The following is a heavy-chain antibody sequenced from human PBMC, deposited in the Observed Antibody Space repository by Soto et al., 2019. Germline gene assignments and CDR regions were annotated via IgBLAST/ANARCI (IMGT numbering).Heavy chain of an antibody. CDR3: ARESEDLTSNFDY. CDR2: ISSTTNYI. J-gene: IGHJ4*02. V-gene: IGHV3-21*06. Sequence: GGSLRLTCAASGFTYTRYSMNWVRQAPGKGLEWVSSISSTTNYIYYGDSMKGRFTISRDNAKNSLYLEMNSLRAEDTAVYYCARESEDLTSNFDYWGQGTLVTVSS. CDR1: GFTYTRYS.